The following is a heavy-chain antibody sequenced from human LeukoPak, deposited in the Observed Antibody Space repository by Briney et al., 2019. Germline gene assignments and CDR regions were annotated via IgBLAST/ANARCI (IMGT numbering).Heavy chain of an antibody. CDR1: GFTFKNNA. Sequence: GGSLRLSCAASGFTFKNNAMTWVRQAPGKGLEWVSAINGGGDDTEYADSVKGRFTISRANSKNTLHLQMNSLRPEDTAVYYCARCTASCYANAFDVWGQGTLLTVSS. D-gene: IGHD2-2*01. CDR3: ARCTASCYANAFDV. CDR2: INGGGDDT. V-gene: IGHV3-23*01. J-gene: IGHJ3*01.